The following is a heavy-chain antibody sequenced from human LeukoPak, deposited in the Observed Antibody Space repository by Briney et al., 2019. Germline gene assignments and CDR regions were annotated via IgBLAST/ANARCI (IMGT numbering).Heavy chain of an antibody. D-gene: IGHD5-12*01. CDR3: ARQYYDSLSQSFDY. CDR1: GGSFSGYY. Sequence: SETLSLTCGVYGGSFSGYYWNWIRQSPGKGLEWIGEINHSGSTNYNPSLKSRVTISVDTSKNQFSLKLSSVTAADTAVYYCARQYYDSLSQSFDYWGQGNLVTVSS. V-gene: IGHV4-34*01. J-gene: IGHJ4*02. CDR2: INHSGST.